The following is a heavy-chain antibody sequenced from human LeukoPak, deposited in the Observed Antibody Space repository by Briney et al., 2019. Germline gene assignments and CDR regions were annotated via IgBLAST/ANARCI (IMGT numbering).Heavy chain of an antibody. D-gene: IGHD6-13*01. CDR2: IIPIFGTA. CDR1: GGTFSSYA. J-gene: IGHJ4*02. V-gene: IGHV1-69*05. Sequence: SVKVSCKASGGTFSSYAISWVRQAPGQGLEWMGRIIPIFGTADYAQKFQGRVTITTDESTSTAYMELSSLRSEDTAVYYCAREGIAAAGRRTLDYWGQGTLVTVSS. CDR3: AREGIAAAGRRTLDY.